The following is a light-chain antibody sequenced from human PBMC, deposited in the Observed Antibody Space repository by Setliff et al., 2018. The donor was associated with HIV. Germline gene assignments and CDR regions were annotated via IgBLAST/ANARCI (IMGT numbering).Light chain of an antibody. CDR3: SSFTSSSTYV. V-gene: IGLV2-14*01. Sequence: QSVLTQPASVSGSPGQSITISCTGISRDVGGGQNYVSWYQQYPGQAPKLMIYEVTKRPAGVSDRFSGSKSGNTASLIISGLQTEDEAEYYCSSFTSSSTYVFGIGTKV. CDR2: EVT. J-gene: IGLJ1*01. CDR1: SRDVGGGQNY.